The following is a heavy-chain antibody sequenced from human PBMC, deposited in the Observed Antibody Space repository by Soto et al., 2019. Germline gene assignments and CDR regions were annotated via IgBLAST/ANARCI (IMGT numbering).Heavy chain of an antibody. V-gene: IGHV3-30-3*01. CDR2: ISYDGSNK. CDR1: GFTFSSYA. D-gene: IGHD3-22*01. CDR3: AGPPIHYYDSSGYLNY. Sequence: QVQLVESGGGVVQPGRSLRLSCAASGFTFSSYAMHWDRQAPGKGLEWVAVISYDGSNKYYADSVKGRFTISRDNSKNTLYLQMNSLRAEDTAVYYCAGPPIHYYDSSGYLNYWGQGTLVTVSS. J-gene: IGHJ4*02.